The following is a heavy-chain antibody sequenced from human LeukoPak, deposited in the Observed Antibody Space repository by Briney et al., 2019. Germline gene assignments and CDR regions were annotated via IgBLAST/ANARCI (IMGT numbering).Heavy chain of an antibody. D-gene: IGHD3-10*01. V-gene: IGHV3-23*01. CDR1: GFTFSSYA. Sequence: PGGSLRLSCASSGFTFSSYAMSWVRQAPGKGLEWVSSISDNGGATYYADSVKGRFTISRDNSKNTLYLQMNSLRADDTAVYYCAKRWSWVDYWGQGTLVTVSS. J-gene: IGHJ4*02. CDR3: AKRWSWVDY. CDR2: ISDNGGAT.